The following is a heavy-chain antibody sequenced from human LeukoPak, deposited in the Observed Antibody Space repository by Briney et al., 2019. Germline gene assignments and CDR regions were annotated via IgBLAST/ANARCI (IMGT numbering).Heavy chain of an antibody. CDR3: VRGRHLGLLSY. J-gene: IGHJ4*02. Sequence: SETLSLTCSVSGYSISSGYHWGWIRQPPGKGLEWVASISHSGNTYYNPSLKSRGTISIDTSTNHFSLRLTSVTAADTAVYYCVRGRHLGLLSYWGQGTLVTVSP. CDR2: ISHSGNT. D-gene: IGHD3-10*01. V-gene: IGHV4-38-2*02. CDR1: GYSISSGYH.